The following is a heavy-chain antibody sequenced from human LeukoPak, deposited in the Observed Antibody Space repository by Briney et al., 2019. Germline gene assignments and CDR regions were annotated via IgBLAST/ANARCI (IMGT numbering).Heavy chain of an antibody. J-gene: IGHJ5*02. V-gene: IGHV4-34*01. D-gene: IGHD1-14*01. CDR1: GGSFSGYY. CDR2: INHSGST. CDR3: ARDSKLGTPIGWFDP. Sequence: SETLSLTCAVYGGSFSGYYWTWIRQPPGKGLEWIGEINHSGSTNYNPSLKSRVTISVDTSKNQFSLRLTSVTAADTAVYYCARDSKLGTPIGWFDPWGQGTLVTVSS.